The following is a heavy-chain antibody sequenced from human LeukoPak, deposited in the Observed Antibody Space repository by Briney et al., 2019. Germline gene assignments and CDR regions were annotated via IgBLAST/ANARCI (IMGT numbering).Heavy chain of an antibody. CDR3: ANPARDFADSGAITW. J-gene: IGHJ4*02. D-gene: IGHD4-17*01. CDR1: GGSFSYYY. V-gene: IGHV4-34*01. Sequence: SETLSLTCAVYGGSFSYYYWSWIRQPPGKGLEWIGEINHSGITNYNPSLKSRVTISADTSKNQFSLKLTSVTAADTAVYYCANPARDFADSGAITWWGQGTLVTVS. CDR2: INHSGIT.